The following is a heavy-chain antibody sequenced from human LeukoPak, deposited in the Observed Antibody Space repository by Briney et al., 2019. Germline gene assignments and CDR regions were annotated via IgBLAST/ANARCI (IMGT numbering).Heavy chain of an antibody. CDR2: ISWNSSSI. V-gene: IGHV3-9*01. CDR1: GFTFDDYA. CDR3: AKVGADLRIDY. Sequence: PGRSLRLSCAASGFTFDDYAMHWVRQAPGKGLEWVSDISWNSSSIGYADSVKGRFTISRDNAKNSLYLQMNSLRAEDTALYYCAKVGADLRIDYWGQGTLVTVSS. J-gene: IGHJ4*02.